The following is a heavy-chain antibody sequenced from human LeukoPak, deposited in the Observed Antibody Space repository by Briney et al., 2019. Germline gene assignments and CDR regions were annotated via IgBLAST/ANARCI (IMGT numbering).Heavy chain of an antibody. CDR1: GYMFSSYY. D-gene: IGHD1-26*01. J-gene: IGHJ4*02. Sequence: ASVKVSCKASGYMFSSYYMTWVRQAPGQGLEWMGWNSGYNAKTNYAQKFQGRVTMTTDTSTRTAYLELRSLSSDDTAVYYCTRTRDYFATTRYFDYWGQGTLVTVSS. V-gene: IGHV1-18*01. CDR3: TRTRDYFATTRYFDY. CDR2: NSGYNAKT.